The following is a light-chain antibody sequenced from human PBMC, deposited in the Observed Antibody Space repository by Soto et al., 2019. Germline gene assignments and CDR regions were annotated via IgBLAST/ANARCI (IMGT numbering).Light chain of an antibody. CDR3: QQTYSTPWT. J-gene: IGKJ1*01. Sequence: DIQMTQSPSSLSASVGDRVSITCRASQTIIRYLSWYRQKPGKAPKLLISAASSLQSGVSSRFNGSRSGTDFTLTISSLQSDDFATYYCQQTYSTPWTFGLGTKVEMK. V-gene: IGKV1-39*01. CDR1: QTIIRY. CDR2: AAS.